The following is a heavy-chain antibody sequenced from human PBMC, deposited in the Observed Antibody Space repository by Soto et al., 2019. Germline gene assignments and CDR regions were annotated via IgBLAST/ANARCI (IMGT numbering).Heavy chain of an antibody. V-gene: IGHV3-74*01. CDR3: AKGRAVGTD. Sequence: VQLVESGGGLVQPGGSLRLSCAASGFTFSNYWMHWVRQAPGKGLVWLSRINTDGSDTFYADSVKGRFTISRDNPKKPLYLQMSSRRADDTAVYYCAKGRAVGTDWGQGTLVTVSS. CDR2: INTDGSDT. CDR1: GFTFSNYW. J-gene: IGHJ4*02. D-gene: IGHD2-21*02.